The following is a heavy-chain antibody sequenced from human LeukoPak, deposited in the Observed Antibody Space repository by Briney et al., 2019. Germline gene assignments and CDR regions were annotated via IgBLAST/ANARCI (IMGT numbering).Heavy chain of an antibody. Sequence: SGTLSLTCTVSGYSISTSSYYWGWIRQPPGKGLEWIGTIYYSGSTYYNPTLKSRVTISADTSKNQFSLRLNSVTAADTAVYYCAREDGSGTYYRDYWGQGTLVTVSS. CDR1: GYSISTSSYY. CDR3: AREDGSGTYYRDY. V-gene: IGHV4-39*07. CDR2: IYYSGST. D-gene: IGHD3-10*01. J-gene: IGHJ4*02.